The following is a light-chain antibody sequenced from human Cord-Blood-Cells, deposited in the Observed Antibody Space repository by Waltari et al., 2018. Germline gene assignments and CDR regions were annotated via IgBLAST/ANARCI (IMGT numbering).Light chain of an antibody. J-gene: IGLJ3*02. CDR2: LNSDGSH. CDR1: SGHTSYA. CDR3: QTWGTGINCV. V-gene: IGLV4-69*01. Sequence: QLVLTQSPSASASLAASVTLTCTLSSGHTSYAIAWHQQQPEKGPPYLMKLNSDGSHSKGDGIPDRFSGSSSWAERYLTIPSLQSEDEADYYCQTWGTGINCVFGGGTKLTVL.